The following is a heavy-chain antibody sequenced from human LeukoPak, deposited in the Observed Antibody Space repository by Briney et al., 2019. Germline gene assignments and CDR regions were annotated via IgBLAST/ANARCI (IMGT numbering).Heavy chain of an antibody. CDR3: ARQTYNYHFDY. J-gene: IGHJ4*02. V-gene: IGHV5-51*01. D-gene: IGHD1-1*01. CDR2: IYPGDSDT. Sequence: GESLRISCKGSEYSFTTYWIGWVRQMPGKGLEWMGVIYPGDSDTRYSPSFQGQVTISADKSINTACLQWSSLKGSDTAIYYCARQTYNYHFDYWGQGTLVTVSS. CDR1: EYSFTTYW.